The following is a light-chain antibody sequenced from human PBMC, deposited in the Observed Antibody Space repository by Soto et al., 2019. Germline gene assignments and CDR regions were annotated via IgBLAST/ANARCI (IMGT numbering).Light chain of an antibody. CDR2: DVS. CDR1: SSDVGAYKC. Sequence: QSALTQPASVSGSPGQSSTISCTGASSDVGAYKCVSLYRQHPGKGPKVMIYDVSKRPSGVPDRFSGSKSGNTASLTISGLQSEDEADYYCCSFAGNYIYVFGTGTKVTV. V-gene: IGLV2-11*01. J-gene: IGLJ1*01. CDR3: CSFAGNYIYV.